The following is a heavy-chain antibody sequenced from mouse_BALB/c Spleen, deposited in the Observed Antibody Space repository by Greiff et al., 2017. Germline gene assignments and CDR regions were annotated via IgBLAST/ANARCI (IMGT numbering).Heavy chain of an antibody. J-gene: IGHJ2*01. CDR3: ARFITTVVD. V-gene: IGHV5-6*01. CDR2: ISSGGSYT. Sequence: EVQGVESGGDLVKPGGSLKLSCAASGFTFSSYGMSWVRQTPDKRLEWVATISSGGSYTYYPDSVKGRFTISRDNAKNTLYLQMSSLKSEDTAMYYCARFITTVVDWGQGTTLTVSS. D-gene: IGHD1-1*01. CDR1: GFTFSSYG.